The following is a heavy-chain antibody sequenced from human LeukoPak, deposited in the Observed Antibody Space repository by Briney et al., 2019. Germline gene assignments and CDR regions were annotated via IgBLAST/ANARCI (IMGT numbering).Heavy chain of an antibody. V-gene: IGHV4-34*01. J-gene: IGHJ4*02. CDR2: INHSGST. D-gene: IGHD2-2*01. Sequence: SETLSLTCAVYGGSFSGYYWSWIRQPPGKGLEWIGEINHSGSTNYNPSLKSRVTISVDTSKNQFSLKLSSVTAADTAVYYCAGRYAAFDYWGQGTLVTVPS. CDR1: GGSFSGYY. CDR3: AGRYAAFDY.